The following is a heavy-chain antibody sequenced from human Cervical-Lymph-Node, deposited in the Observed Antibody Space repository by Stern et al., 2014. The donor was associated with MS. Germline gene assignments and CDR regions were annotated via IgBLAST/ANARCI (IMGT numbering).Heavy chain of an antibody. CDR1: GYTLTELS. Sequence: VQLLESGAEVKKPGASVKVSCKVSGYTLTELSMHWVRQAPGKGLEWMGGFDPEDGETIYAQKFQGRVTMTEDTSTDTAYMELSSLRSEDTAVYYCATDRDDFRSGYSAPTKGYGLDVGGQGTTVTVTS. CDR3: ATDRDDFRSGYSAPTKGYGLDV. J-gene: IGHJ6*02. CDR2: FDPEDGET. V-gene: IGHV1-24*01. D-gene: IGHD3-3*01.